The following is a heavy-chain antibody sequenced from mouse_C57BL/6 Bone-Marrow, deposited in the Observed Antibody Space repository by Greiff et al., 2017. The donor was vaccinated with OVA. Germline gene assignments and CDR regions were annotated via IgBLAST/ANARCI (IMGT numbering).Heavy chain of an antibody. V-gene: IGHV1-69*01. Sequence: QVQLQQPGAELVMPGASVKLSCKASGYTFTSYWMHWVKQRPGQGLEWIGEIDPSDSYTNYNQKFKGKSTLTVDKSYSTAYMQLSSLTFESAAVAYCSSGGGSCPFAYWGRGTLVTVSA. CDR1: GYTFTSYW. J-gene: IGHJ3*01. D-gene: IGHD1-1*01. CDR3: SSGGGSCPFAY. CDR2: IDPSDSYT.